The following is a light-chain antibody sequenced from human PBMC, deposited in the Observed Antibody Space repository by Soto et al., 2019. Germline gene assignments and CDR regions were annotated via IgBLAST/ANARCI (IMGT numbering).Light chain of an antibody. J-gene: IGKJ5*01. V-gene: IGKV1-39*01. CDR1: QSISSY. CDR2: AAS. CDR3: QQSYHTPIT. Sequence: DIQMTLSPFSLSASVGDRVTITCRASQSISSYLKCYQQKPGQAPKLLIYAASSLQSGAPSRFSGSGSGTDFTLTISSLRPEDFATYYCQQSYHTPITLGQGTRVEIK.